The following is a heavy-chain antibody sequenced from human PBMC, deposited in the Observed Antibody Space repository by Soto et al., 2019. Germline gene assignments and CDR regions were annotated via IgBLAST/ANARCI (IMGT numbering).Heavy chain of an antibody. D-gene: IGHD4-17*01. CDR3: VRRLKTTLTAMGY. V-gene: IGHV3-30-3*01. J-gene: IGHJ4*02. CDR2: ISDDGTNK. Sequence: QVQLEESGGGVVQPGRSLSLSCKGSGFTFSSYAIQWVRQAPGKGLEWVAAISDDGTNKHTADSVKGRFTISRDNSRNTVYLQVNSLRVEETAVYYCVRRLKTTLTAMGYWGQGTPVTVSS. CDR1: GFTFSSYA.